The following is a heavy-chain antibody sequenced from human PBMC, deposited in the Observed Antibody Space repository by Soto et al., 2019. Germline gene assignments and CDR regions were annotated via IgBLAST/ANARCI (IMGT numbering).Heavy chain of an antibody. CDR3: ARLMGSSWYGDY. J-gene: IGHJ4*02. CDR2: IYYSGST. D-gene: IGHD6-13*01. CDR1: GGSISSSSYY. Sequence: SETLSLTCTVSGGSISSSSYYWGWIRQPPGKGLEWIGSIYYSGSTYYNPSLKSRVTISEDTPKNQFSLKLRSVTAADTAVYYCARLMGSSWYGDYWGQGTLVTVSS. V-gene: IGHV4-39*01.